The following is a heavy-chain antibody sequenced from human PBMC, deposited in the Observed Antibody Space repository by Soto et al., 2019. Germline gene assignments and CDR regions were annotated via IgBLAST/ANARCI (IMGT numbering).Heavy chain of an antibody. CDR2: IWYDGSNK. Sequence: QVQLVESGGGVVQPGRSLRLSCAASGFTFSSYGMHWVRQASGKGLEWVAVIWYDGSNKYYADSVKGRFTISRDNSKNTLYLQMNSLRAEDTAVYYCAREYYDFWSGYYMAPDYWGQGTLVTVSS. V-gene: IGHV3-33*01. J-gene: IGHJ4*02. D-gene: IGHD3-3*01. CDR1: GFTFSSYG. CDR3: AREYYDFWSGYYMAPDY.